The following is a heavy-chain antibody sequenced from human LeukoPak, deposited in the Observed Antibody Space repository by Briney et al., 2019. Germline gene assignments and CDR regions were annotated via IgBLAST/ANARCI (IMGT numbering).Heavy chain of an antibody. V-gene: IGHV3-30*02. CDR2: IRYDGANK. D-gene: IGHD3-16*01. CDR1: GFTFNNYG. Sequence: GGSLSLSCAASGFTFNNYGMHWVRQAPGKGLECVASIRYDGANKYYADSVKGRFTISRDNSKSTLYLQMNSLSAEDTALFYCAKDWGMFTGYANSFDYWGQGTLVSVSS. J-gene: IGHJ4*02. CDR3: AKDWGMFTGYANSFDY.